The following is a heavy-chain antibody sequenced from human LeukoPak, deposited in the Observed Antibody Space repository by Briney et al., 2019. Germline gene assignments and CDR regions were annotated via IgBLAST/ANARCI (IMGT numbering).Heavy chain of an antibody. D-gene: IGHD3-22*01. J-gene: IGHJ4*02. CDR3: ARGGGHYDSSGYFFDY. V-gene: IGHV3-21*01. CDR2: ISSSSTYI. CDR1: RSTFSGYS. Sequence: GGSLRLSCAASRSTFSGYSMNWVRQAPGKGLEWVSSISSSSTYIYYADSVKGRFTISRDNAQNSLYLQMNSLRAEDTAVYYCARGGGHYDSSGYFFDYWGQGTLVTVSS.